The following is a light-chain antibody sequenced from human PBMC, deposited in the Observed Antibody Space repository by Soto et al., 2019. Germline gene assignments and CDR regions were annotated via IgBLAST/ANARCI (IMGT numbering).Light chain of an antibody. J-gene: IGKJ2*01. Sequence: IVMTQSPATLSVSPGERATLSCRASQSVSSNLAWYQQKPGQAPRLLIFGASIRATGVPARFSAGGSGTEFTLTIGSLQSEDFAIYYCQQYNDWPTYTFGQGTNLDVK. CDR1: QSVSSN. CDR2: GAS. V-gene: IGKV3-15*01. CDR3: QQYNDWPTYT.